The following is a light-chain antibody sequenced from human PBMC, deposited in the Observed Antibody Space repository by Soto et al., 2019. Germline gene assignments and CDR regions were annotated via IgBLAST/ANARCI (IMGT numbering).Light chain of an antibody. CDR2: GAF. V-gene: IGKV3-15*01. CDR1: QRVGCD. CDR3: QQFYNWPWT. J-gene: IGKJ1*01. Sequence: ELVMTQSPATLSVSPGEGATLSCRASQRVGCDLAWYQQKPGQAPRLLIYGAFTRAAGLSARFSGSGSGTAFTLTISSLQSKDLAVYYCQQFYNWPWTFGQGTKLEIK.